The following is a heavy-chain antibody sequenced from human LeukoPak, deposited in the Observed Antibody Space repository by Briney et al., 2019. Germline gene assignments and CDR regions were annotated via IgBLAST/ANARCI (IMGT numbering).Heavy chain of an antibody. V-gene: IGHV4-28*01. J-gene: IGHJ5*02. CDR3: ARRFGVVRRSWFDP. CDR1: GYSISSSNW. D-gene: IGHD3-3*01. CDR2: IYYSGST. Sequence: SDTLSLTCAVSGYSISSSNWWGWIRQPPGKGLEWIGYIYYSGSTYYNPSLKSRVTISVDTSKNQFSLKLSSVTAADTAVYYCARRFGVVRRSWFDPWGQGTLVTVSS.